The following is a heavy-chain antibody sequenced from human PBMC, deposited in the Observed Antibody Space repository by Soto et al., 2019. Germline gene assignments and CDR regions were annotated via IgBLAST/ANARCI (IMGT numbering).Heavy chain of an antibody. Sequence: ASVKVSCKASGYTFTSYYMHWARQAPGQGLEWMGIINPSGGSTSYAQKFQGRVTMTRDTSTSTVYMELSSLRSEDTAVYYCARVSSDSSGWPNYYYYGMDVWGQGTTVTVSS. CDR1: GYTFTSYY. V-gene: IGHV1-46*01. CDR2: INPSGGST. J-gene: IGHJ6*02. D-gene: IGHD6-19*01. CDR3: ARVSSDSSGWPNYYYYGMDV.